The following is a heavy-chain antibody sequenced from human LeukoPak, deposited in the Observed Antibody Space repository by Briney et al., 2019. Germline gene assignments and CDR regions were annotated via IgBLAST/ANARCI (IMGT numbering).Heavy chain of an antibody. CDR1: GFTFSSYW. D-gene: IGHD3-3*02. J-gene: IGHJ4*02. V-gene: IGHV3-7*01. CDR2: IKQDGNEK. Sequence: GGSLRLSCAASGFTFSSYWMTWVRQAPGKGLEWVASIKQDGNEKYYVDSVKGRFTISRDNARNSLYLQMSSLRADDTAVYYCARDGAFRIYDYWGQGTLVTVSS. CDR3: ARDGAFRIYDY.